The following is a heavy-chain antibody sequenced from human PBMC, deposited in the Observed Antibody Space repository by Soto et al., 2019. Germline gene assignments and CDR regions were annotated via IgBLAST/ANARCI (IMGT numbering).Heavy chain of an antibody. CDR2: IIPIFGTA. D-gene: IGHD2-2*01. CDR3: ARVGLEGGSIVLVPAAMVPYYYGMDV. J-gene: IGHJ6*02. CDR1: GGTFSSYA. Sequence: SVKVSCKASGGTFSSYAISWVRQAPGQGLEWMGGIIPIFGTANYAQKFQGGVTITADESTSTAYMELSSLRSEDTAVYYCARVGLEGGSIVLVPAAMVPYYYGMDVWGQGTTVTVSS. V-gene: IGHV1-69*13.